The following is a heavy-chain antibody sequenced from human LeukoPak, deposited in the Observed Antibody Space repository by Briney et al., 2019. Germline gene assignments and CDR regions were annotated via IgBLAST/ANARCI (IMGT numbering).Heavy chain of an antibody. CDR1: GGSISSGGYY. Sequence: SETLSLTCTVSGGSISSGGYYWSWIRQHPGKGLEWIGYIYYSGSTYYNPSLKSRVTISVDPSKNHFSLKLSSVTAADTALYYCARLTNVPGSYRQFDSWGQGTLVTVSS. CDR2: IYYSGST. V-gene: IGHV4-31*03. CDR3: ARLTNVPGSYRQFDS. J-gene: IGHJ4*02. D-gene: IGHD3-16*02.